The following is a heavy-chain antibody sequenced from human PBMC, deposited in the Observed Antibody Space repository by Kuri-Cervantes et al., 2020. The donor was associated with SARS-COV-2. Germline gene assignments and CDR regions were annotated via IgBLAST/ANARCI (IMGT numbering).Heavy chain of an antibody. J-gene: IGHJ5*02. V-gene: IGHV4-61*05. CDR3: ARSSPGTNWFDL. CDR2: IYYSGST. D-gene: IGHD1-1*01. CDR1: GGSISSSGYY. Sequence: SETLSLTCTVSGGSISSSGYYWGWIRQPPGKGLEWIGYIYYSGSTNYNPSLKSRVTISVDTSKNQFSLKLSSVTAADTAVYYCARSSPGTNWFDLWGQGTLVTVSS.